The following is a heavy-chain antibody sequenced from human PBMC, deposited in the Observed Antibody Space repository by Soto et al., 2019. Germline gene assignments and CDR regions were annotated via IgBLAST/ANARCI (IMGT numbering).Heavy chain of an antibody. J-gene: IGHJ4*02. D-gene: IGHD3-16*01. CDR3: ARGDFDWGLYYFDY. CDR2: IYYSGST. Sequence: SETLSLTCTVSGGSISSYYWSWIRQPPGKGLESIGYIYYSGSTNYNPSLKSRVTISVDTSKNQFSLKLTSVTAADTAVYYCARGDFDWGLYYFDYWGQGALVTVSS. V-gene: IGHV4-59*01. CDR1: GGSISSYY.